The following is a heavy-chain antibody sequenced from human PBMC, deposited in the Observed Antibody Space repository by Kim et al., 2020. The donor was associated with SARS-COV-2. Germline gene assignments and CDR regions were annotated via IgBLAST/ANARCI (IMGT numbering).Heavy chain of an antibody. V-gene: IGHV6-1*01. CDR1: GDSVSSNSAA. J-gene: IGHJ6*02. CDR3: SRDRGIAAAASYYYYGMDV. D-gene: IGHD6-13*01. Sequence: SQTLSLTCAISGDSVSSNSAAWNWIRQSPSRGLEWLGRTYYRSKWYNDYAVSVKSRITINPDTSKNQFSLQLNSVTPEDTAVYYCSRDRGIAAAASYYYYGMDVWGQGTTVTVSS. CDR2: TYYRSKWYN.